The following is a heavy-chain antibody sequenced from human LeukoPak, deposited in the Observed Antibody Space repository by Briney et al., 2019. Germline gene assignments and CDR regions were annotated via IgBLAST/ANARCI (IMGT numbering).Heavy chain of an antibody. CDR3: ARWPRVSARYSRSPSSTDI. D-gene: IGHD6-13*01. Sequence: PSETLSLTCAVYGGSFSGYYWSWIRQPPGKGLEWIGEINHSGSTNYNPSLKSRVTISVDTSKDQFSLKLSSVTAADTAVYYCARWPRVSARYSRSPSSTDIWGQGTMVTVSS. CDR1: GGSFSGYY. CDR2: INHSGST. J-gene: IGHJ3*02. V-gene: IGHV4-34*01.